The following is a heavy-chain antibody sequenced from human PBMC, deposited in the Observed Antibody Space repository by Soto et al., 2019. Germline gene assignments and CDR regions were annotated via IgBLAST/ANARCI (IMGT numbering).Heavy chain of an antibody. V-gene: IGHV3-53*01. CDR1: GFNVISNY. D-gene: IGHD2-15*01. CDR2: IYSNGST. Sequence: PGGSLRLSCAASGFNVISNYMSWVRQAPGKGLEWVSFIYSNGSTYYADSVKGRFSISRDNSNNMVYLQMDSLRAEDTAVYYCARGGQVRGGLDVWGQGTTVTVSS. CDR3: ARGGQVRGGLDV. J-gene: IGHJ6*02.